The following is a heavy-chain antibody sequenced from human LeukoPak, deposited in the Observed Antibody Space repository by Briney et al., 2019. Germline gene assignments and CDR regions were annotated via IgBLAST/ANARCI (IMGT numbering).Heavy chain of an antibody. Sequence: PSETQSLTCTVSGDSISSGSYYWTWIRQPAGKGLEWIGRIYTSGSTNYNPFLKSRVTISVDTSKNQFSLKLNSVTAADTAVYYCARSPPDDYGDYDGWFDPWGQGSLVTVSS. CDR3: ARSPPDDYGDYDGWFDP. CDR1: GDSISSGSYY. D-gene: IGHD4-17*01. CDR2: IYTSGST. V-gene: IGHV4-61*02. J-gene: IGHJ5*02.